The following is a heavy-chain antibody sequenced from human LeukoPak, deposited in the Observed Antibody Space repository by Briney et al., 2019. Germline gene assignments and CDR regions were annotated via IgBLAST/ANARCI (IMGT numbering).Heavy chain of an antibody. Sequence: PSETLSLTCSVSGGSISSSTYYWGWIRQPPGKGLEWIGSIYYSGSSHYNPSHKSRVTIPVDTAKTQFSLKLSSVTAADTAVYYCARRYFDWSFDPWGQGPLVTVSS. CDR3: ARRYFDWSFDP. V-gene: IGHV4-39*01. CDR2: IYYSGSS. CDR1: GGSISSSTYY. J-gene: IGHJ5*02. D-gene: IGHD3-9*01.